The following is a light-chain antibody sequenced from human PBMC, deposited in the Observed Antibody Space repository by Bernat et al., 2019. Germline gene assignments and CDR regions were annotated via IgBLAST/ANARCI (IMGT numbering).Light chain of an antibody. J-gene: IGKJ2*03. Sequence: GQRATITCRASDSVSFFGINLIHWYQQKPGQPPKLLIYQTSNIDSGVPASFSGSGSGTAFTLTINPVDADDAADYYCLQTKNSPYSFGQGTKMEI. CDR3: LQTKNSPYS. V-gene: IGKV7-3*01. CDR1: DSVSFFGINL. CDR2: QTS.